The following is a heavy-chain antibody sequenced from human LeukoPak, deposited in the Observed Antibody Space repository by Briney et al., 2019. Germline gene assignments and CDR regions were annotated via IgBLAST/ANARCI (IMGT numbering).Heavy chain of an antibody. CDR3: VRVSHTFSGAFDI. D-gene: IGHD3-16*01. Sequence: SETLSLTCAVYGGSFSGYYWSWIRQPPGKGLEWIGEINHSGSTNYNPSLKSRVTISVDTSKNQFSLKLSSVTAADTAVYYCVRVSHTFSGAFDIWGQGTMVTVSS. V-gene: IGHV4-34*01. CDR2: INHSGST. J-gene: IGHJ3*02. CDR1: GGSFSGYY.